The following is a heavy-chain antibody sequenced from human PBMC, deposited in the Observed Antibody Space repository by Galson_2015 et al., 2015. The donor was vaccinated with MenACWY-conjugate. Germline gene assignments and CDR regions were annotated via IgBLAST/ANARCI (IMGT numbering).Heavy chain of an antibody. J-gene: IGHJ3*01. CDR2: ISDSGDTT. D-gene: IGHD2-15*01. Sequence: SLRLSCAASGFTFSNYAMSWVRQAPGKGLEWASTISDSGDTTYFADSVRGRFTVSRDNSKNTLYLQINSLRAEDTAVFYCAKWFYRGPGGYAFDFWGQGTMVTVSS. CDR1: GFTFSNYA. V-gene: IGHV3-23*01. CDR3: AKWFYRGPGGYAFDF.